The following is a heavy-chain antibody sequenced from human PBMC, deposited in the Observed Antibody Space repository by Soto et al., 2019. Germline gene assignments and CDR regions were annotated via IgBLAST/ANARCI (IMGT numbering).Heavy chain of an antibody. CDR3: ARDLAAAGGAFDY. CDR2: IYYSGST. Sequence: SETLSLTCTVSGGSISSGGYYWSWIRQHPGKGLEWIGYIYYSGSTYYNPSLKSRVTISVDTSKNQFSLKLSSVTAADTAVYYCARDLAAAGGAFDYWGQGTLVTVSS. J-gene: IGHJ4*02. V-gene: IGHV4-31*03. CDR1: GGSISSGGYY. D-gene: IGHD6-13*01.